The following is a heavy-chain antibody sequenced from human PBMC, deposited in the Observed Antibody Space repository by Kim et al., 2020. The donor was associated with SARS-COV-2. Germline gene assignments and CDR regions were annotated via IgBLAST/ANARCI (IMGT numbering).Heavy chain of an antibody. V-gene: IGHV3-53*01. CDR3: AGSLSVAGRPRLGAFDI. CDR1: GFTVSSNY. J-gene: IGHJ3*02. Sequence: GGSLRLSCAASGFTVSSNYMSWVRQAPGKGLEWVSVIYSGGSTYYADSVKGRFTISRDNSKNTLYLQMNSLRAEDTAVYYCAGSLSVAGRPRLGAFDIWGQGTMVTVSS. D-gene: IGHD6-19*01. CDR2: IYSGGST.